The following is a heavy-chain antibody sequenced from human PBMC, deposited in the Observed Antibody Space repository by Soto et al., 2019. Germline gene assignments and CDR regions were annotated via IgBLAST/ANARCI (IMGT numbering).Heavy chain of an antibody. J-gene: IGHJ4*02. V-gene: IGHV3-43*01. Sequence: GSLRLSCAASGFTFDDYTMHWVRQAPGKGLEWVSLISWDGGSTYYADSVKGRFTISRDNSKNSLYLQMNSLRTEDTALYYCAKGGQWLAMIDYWGQGTLVTVSS. CDR2: ISWDGGST. D-gene: IGHD6-19*01. CDR3: AKGGQWLAMIDY. CDR1: GFTFDDYT.